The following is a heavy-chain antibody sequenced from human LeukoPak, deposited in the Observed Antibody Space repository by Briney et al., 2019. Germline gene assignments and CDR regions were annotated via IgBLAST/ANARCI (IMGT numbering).Heavy chain of an antibody. D-gene: IGHD3-16*01. CDR2: IYYSGST. V-gene: IGHV4-31*03. Sequence: SETLSLTCTVSGGSISSGGYYWSWIRQHPGKGLEWIGYIYYSGSTYYNPSLKSRVTISVDTSKNQFSLKLSSVTAADTAVYYCARKTRRGNNWFDPWGQGTLVTVSS. CDR1: GGSISSGGYY. CDR3: ARKTRRGNNWFDP. J-gene: IGHJ5*02.